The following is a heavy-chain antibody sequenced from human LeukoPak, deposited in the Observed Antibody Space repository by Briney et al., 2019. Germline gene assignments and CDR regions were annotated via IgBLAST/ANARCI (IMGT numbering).Heavy chain of an antibody. V-gene: IGHV4-39*07. CDR1: GGSISSSSYY. J-gene: IGHJ4*02. CDR3: AREEGTFDY. Sequence: SETLSLTCTVSGGSISSSSYYWGWIRQPPGKGLEWIGSIYYSGSTYYNPSLKSRVTISVDTSKNQFSLKLSSVTAADTAVYYCAREEGTFDYWGQGTLVTVSS. CDR2: IYYSGST.